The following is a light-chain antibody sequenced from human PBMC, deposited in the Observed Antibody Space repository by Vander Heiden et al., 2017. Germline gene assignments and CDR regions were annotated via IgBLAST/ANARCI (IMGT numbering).Light chain of an antibody. CDR1: RSILYNSNNKNY. CDR2: WAS. V-gene: IGKV4-1*01. J-gene: IGKJ2*01. CDR3: QQYYSSPQT. Sequence: DIVMTKSPDSLAVSLGERATIDCKSSRSILYNSNNKNYLAWYQQKPGQPPKLLIYWASTRESGVPDRFSGSGSGTDFTLTISSLQAEDVAVYYCQQYYSSPQTFGQGTKLEIK.